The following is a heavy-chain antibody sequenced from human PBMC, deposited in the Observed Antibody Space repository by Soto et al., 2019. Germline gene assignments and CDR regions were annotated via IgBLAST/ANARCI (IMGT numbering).Heavy chain of an antibody. J-gene: IGHJ4*02. CDR2: IAPGNGNT. CDR3: AKGSRMWTPDY. Sequence: QVQLVQSGAEVKKPGASVKVFCKASGYTFTDYAIHWVRQAPGQRLELMGWIAPGNGNTKYSQNFQGRVTITRDTSATTAHMELSSLRSEDTAVYYCAKGSRMWTPDYWGQGTLVTVSS. CDR1: GYTFTDYA. D-gene: IGHD2-21*01. V-gene: IGHV1-3*01.